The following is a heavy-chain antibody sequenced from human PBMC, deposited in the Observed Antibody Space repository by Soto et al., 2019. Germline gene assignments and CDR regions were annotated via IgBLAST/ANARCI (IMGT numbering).Heavy chain of an antibody. CDR1: GYTFSAPP. CDR2: IVVGSGNT. J-gene: IGHJ4*02. CDR3: AAYYSSGWYPPDY. D-gene: IGHD6-19*01. V-gene: IGHV1-58*01. Sequence: SVKVACKASGYTFSAPPWRWVRQTRGQRLEWIGWIVVGSGNTNYAQKFQERVTITRDMSTSTAYMELSSLRSEDTAVYYCAAYYSSGWYPPDYWGQGTLVTVS.